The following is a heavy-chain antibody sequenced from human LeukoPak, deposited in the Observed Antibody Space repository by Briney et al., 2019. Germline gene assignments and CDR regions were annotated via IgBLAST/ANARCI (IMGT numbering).Heavy chain of an antibody. J-gene: IGHJ6*02. V-gene: IGHV3-23*01. CDR3: ATFEYSSSVKGPEYYGMDV. CDR2: ISGSGGST. D-gene: IGHD6-6*01. Sequence: GSLRLSCAASGFTFSSYAMSWVRQAPGKGLEWVSAISGSGGSTYYADSVKGRFTISRDNSKNTLYLQMNSLRAEDTAVYYCATFEYSSSVKGPEYYGMDVWGQGTTVTVSS. CDR1: GFTFSSYA.